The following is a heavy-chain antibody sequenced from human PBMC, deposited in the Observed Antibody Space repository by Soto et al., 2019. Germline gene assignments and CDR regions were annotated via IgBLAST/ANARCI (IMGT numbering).Heavy chain of an antibody. J-gene: IGHJ4*02. V-gene: IGHV1-69*01. CDR1: GFTFSSYA. Sequence: QVQLVESGGGVVQPGRSLRLSCAASGFTFSSYAISWVRQAPGQGLEWMGGIIPIFGTANYAQKFQGRVTITADESTSTAYMELSSLRSEDTAVYYCARGDHYYDSSGYYYFDYWGQGTLVTVSS. CDR2: IIPIFGTA. CDR3: ARGDHYYDSSGYYYFDY. D-gene: IGHD3-22*01.